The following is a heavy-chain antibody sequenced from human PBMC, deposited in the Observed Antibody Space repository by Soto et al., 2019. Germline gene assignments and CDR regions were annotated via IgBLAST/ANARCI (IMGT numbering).Heavy chain of an antibody. CDR2: IWYDGSNK. CDR3: ARDCAGYSSGWYQKGGFDY. Sequence: QVQLVESGGGVVQPGRSLRLSCAASGFTFSSYGMHWFRQAPGKGLEGVAVIWYDGSNKYYADSVKGRFTTSRDNSKNTLYLQMNSLRAEDTAVDYCARDCAGYSSGWYQKGGFDYWGQGTLVTVSS. J-gene: IGHJ4*02. D-gene: IGHD6-19*01. CDR1: GFTFSSYG. V-gene: IGHV3-33*01.